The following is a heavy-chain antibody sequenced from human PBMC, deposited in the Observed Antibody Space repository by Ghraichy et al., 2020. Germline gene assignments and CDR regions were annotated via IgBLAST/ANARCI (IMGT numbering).Heavy chain of an antibody. J-gene: IGHJ2*01. Sequence: GGSLRLSCAASGFTFSSYSMNWVRQAPGKGPEWVSYISSSSSTIYYADSVKGRFTISRDNAKNSLYLQMNSLRDEDTAVYYCARGALCSSTSCYREIYWYFDLWGRGTLVTVSS. D-gene: IGHD2-2*01. V-gene: IGHV3-48*02. CDR2: ISSSSSTI. CDR3: ARGALCSSTSCYREIYWYFDL. CDR1: GFTFSSYS.